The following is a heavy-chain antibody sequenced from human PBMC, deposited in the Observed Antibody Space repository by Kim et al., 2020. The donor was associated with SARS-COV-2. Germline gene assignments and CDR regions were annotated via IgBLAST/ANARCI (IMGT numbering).Heavy chain of an antibody. V-gene: IGHV1-3*01. CDR3: ARVLPQWLVRGPFDY. J-gene: IGHJ4*02. CDR1: GYTFTSYA. CDR2: INAGNGNT. D-gene: IGHD6-19*01. Sequence: ASVKVSCKASGYTFTSYAMHWVRQAPGQRLEWMGWINAGNGNTKYSQKFQGRVTITRDTSASTAYMELSSLRSEDTAVYYCARVLPQWLVRGPFDYWGQGTLVTVSS.